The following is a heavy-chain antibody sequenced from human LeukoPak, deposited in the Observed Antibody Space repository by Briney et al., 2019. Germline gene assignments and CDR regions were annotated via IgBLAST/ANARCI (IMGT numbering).Heavy chain of an antibody. Sequence: GGSLRLSCAAFGFTFSNFEMNRVRQAPGKGLEWISYISTSGASTYYADSVKGRFTVSRDNAKNSMYLRMDTLRAEDTAVYYCARERGYNYGYSGYYDQWGQGILVTVSS. CDR1: GFTFSNFE. J-gene: IGHJ4*02. V-gene: IGHV3-48*03. CDR2: ISTSGAST. D-gene: IGHD5-18*01. CDR3: ARERGYNYGYSGYYDQ.